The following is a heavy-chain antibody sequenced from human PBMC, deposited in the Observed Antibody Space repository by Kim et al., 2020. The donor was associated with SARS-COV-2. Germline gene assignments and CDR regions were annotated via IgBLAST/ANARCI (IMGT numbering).Heavy chain of an antibody. CDR2: ISWNSGSI. CDR1: GFTFDDYA. Sequence: GGSLRLSCAASGFTFDDYAMHWVRQAPGKGLEWVSGISWNSGSIGYADSVKGRFTISRDNAKNSLYLQMNSLRAEDTALYYCAKDIGYSSGGFDYWGRGTLVSVSS. J-gene: IGHJ4*02. V-gene: IGHV3-9*01. D-gene: IGHD5-18*01. CDR3: AKDIGYSSGGFDY.